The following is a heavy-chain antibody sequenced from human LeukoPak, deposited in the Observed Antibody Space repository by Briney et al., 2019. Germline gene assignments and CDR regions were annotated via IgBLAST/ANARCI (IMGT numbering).Heavy chain of an antibody. J-gene: IGHJ4*02. CDR1: GGSIGSYY. D-gene: IGHD3-22*01. CDR2: IYTSGST. CDR3: ARRTYFYDSSGYYFDY. V-gene: IGHV4-4*07. Sequence: SETLSLTCTVSGGSIGSYYWSWLRQPAGKGLELIGRIYTSGSTNYNPSLKSRVTISVDTSKNQFSLKLSSVTAADTAVYYCARRTYFYDSSGYYFDYWGQGTLVTVSS.